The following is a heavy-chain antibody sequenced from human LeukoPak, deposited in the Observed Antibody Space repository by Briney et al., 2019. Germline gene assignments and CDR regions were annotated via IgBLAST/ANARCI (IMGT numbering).Heavy chain of an antibody. CDR3: ASGAYAYYYMDV. V-gene: IGHV1-8*01. J-gene: IGHJ6*03. CDR1: GYTFTTYD. D-gene: IGHD4-17*01. CDR2: MNPNSGNT. Sequence: AAVKVSCKASGYTFTTYDINWVRQATGQGLEWMGWMNPNSGNTGYAQKFQGRVTMTRNTSISTVYMELSSLRSEDTAVYYCASGAYAYYYMDVWGKGTTVTISS.